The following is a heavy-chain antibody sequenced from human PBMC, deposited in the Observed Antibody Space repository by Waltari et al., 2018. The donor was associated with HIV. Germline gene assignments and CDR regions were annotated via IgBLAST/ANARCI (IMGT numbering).Heavy chain of an antibody. D-gene: IGHD1-1*01. CDR1: NVSFDTYY. CDR2: VNYDGRA. CDR3: VRGPNWQLGGLDV. V-gene: IGHV4-34*01. Sequence: QVHLEQWGAGLVKPSETLSVTCAVYNVSFDTYYWTWVRQAPGKGLEWIGEVNYDGRAFFSPSLQSRASAFLDDSKRQFSLRLTSATAADTAVYFCVRGPNWQLGGLDVWGRGTTVIVSS. J-gene: IGHJ6*02.